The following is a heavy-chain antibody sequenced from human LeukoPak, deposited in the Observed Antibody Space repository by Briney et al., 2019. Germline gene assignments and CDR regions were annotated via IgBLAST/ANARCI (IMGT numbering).Heavy chain of an antibody. Sequence: PGGSLRLSCAASGFTFSSYSMNWVRQAPGKGLEWVSYISSSSSTIYYADSVKGRFTISRDNAKNSLYLQMNSLRAEDTAVYYRANTAYDSSGYYRDYWGQGTLVTVSS. CDR1: GFTFSSYS. D-gene: IGHD3-22*01. J-gene: IGHJ4*02. CDR2: ISSSSSTI. CDR3: ANTAYDSSGYYRDY. V-gene: IGHV3-48*01.